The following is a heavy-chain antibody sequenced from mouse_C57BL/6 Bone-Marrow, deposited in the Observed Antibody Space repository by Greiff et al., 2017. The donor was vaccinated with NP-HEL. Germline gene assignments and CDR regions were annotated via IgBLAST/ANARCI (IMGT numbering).Heavy chain of an antibody. CDR1: GYTFTSYW. D-gene: IGHD1-1*01. V-gene: IGHV1-52*01. J-gene: IGHJ1*03. CDR3: ARRGGYGTLNWYFDV. CDR2: IDPSDSET. Sequence: QVQLQQPGAELVRPGSSVKLSCKASGYTFTSYWMHWVKQRPIQGLEWIGNIDPSDSETHYNQKFKDKATLTVDKSSSTAYMQLSSLTSEDSAVYYCARRGGYGTLNWYFDVWGTGTTVTVSS.